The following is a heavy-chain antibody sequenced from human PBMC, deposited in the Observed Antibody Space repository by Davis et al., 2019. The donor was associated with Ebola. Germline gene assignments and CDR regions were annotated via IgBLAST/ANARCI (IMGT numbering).Heavy chain of an antibody. J-gene: IGHJ5*02. CDR1: GFTFSSYS. V-gene: IGHV3-48*01. D-gene: IGHD6-19*01. Sequence: PGGSLRLSCAASGFTFSSYSMNWVRQAPGKGLEWVSYISSSSSTIYYADSVKGRFTISRDNAKNSLYLRMNNVRVEDTAIYFCAIGRGWVMTSWGQGTLVTVAS. CDR3: AIGRGWVMTS. CDR2: ISSSSSTI.